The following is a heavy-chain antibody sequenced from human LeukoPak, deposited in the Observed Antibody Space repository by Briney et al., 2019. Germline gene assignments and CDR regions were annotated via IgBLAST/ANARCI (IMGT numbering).Heavy chain of an antibody. J-gene: IGHJ5*02. CDR2: IYTSGST. Sequence: SETLSLTCAVYGGSFSGYYWSWIRQPAGKGLEWIGRIYTSGSTNYNPSLKSRVTMSVDTSKNQFSLKLSSVTAADTAVYYCARDKSVAGHWFDPWGQGTLVTVSS. V-gene: IGHV4-4*07. CDR1: GGSFSGYY. CDR3: ARDKSVAGHWFDP. D-gene: IGHD6-19*01.